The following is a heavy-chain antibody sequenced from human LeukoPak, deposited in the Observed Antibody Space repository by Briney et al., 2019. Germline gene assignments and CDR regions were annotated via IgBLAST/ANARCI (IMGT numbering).Heavy chain of an antibody. CDR1: GGTFSSYA. J-gene: IGHJ5*02. Sequence: ASVKVSCKASGGTFSSYAISWVRQAPGQGLEWMGGIIPIFGTANYAQKFQGRVTITADESTSTAYMELSSLRSEDTAVYYCARERQLLVHPWGQGTLVTVSS. V-gene: IGHV1-69*13. CDR2: IIPIFGTA. D-gene: IGHD2-2*01. CDR3: ARERQLLVHP.